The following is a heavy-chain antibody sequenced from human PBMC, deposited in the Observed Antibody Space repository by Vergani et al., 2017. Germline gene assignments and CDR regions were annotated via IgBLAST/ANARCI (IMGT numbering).Heavy chain of an antibody. J-gene: IGHJ4*02. CDR1: GFTFSHYW. CDR3: GKEGGVYCSGGTCYPEY. CDR2: INSDGSGT. D-gene: IGHD2-15*01. V-gene: IGHV3-74*01. Sequence: EVQLVESGGGLVQPGGSLRLSCAASGFTFSHYWMHCVRQAPGKRLVWVSRINSDGSGTSYADSVKGRFTIARDNAKNTLYLQMNSLVAEDTAVYYCGKEGGVYCSGGTCYPEYWGQGTLVIVSS.